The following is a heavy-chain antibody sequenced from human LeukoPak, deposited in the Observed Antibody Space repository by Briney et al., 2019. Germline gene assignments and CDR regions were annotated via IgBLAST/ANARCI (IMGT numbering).Heavy chain of an antibody. Sequence: SETLSLTCAVYGGAFSDYYWSWIRQPPGEGLEWVCEINHSGTTNYNPSLKSRLTMSVDPSKNQFSLKLTSATAADTAVYYCAREGSYSGSGSPPLDYWGQGTLVTVSS. CDR3: AREGSYSGSGSPPLDY. J-gene: IGHJ4*02. V-gene: IGHV4-34*01. D-gene: IGHD3-10*01. CDR2: INHSGTT. CDR1: GGAFSDYY.